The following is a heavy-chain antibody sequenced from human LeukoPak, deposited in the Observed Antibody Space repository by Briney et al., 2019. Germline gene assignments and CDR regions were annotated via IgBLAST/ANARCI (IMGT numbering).Heavy chain of an antibody. V-gene: IGHV3-30*03. CDR3: ARQKYLRGPDVEYFDY. CDR2: ISYDGSNK. CDR1: GFTFSSYA. Sequence: GGSLRLSCAASGFTFSSYAMHWVRQAPGKGLEWVAVISYDGSNKYYADSVKGRFTISRDDSKNTLYLQMNSLRAEDTAVYYCARQKYLRGPDVEYFDYWGQGTLVTVSP. D-gene: IGHD5/OR15-5a*01. J-gene: IGHJ4*02.